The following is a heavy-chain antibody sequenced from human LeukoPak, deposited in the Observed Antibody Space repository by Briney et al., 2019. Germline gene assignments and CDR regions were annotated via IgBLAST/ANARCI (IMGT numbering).Heavy chain of an antibody. D-gene: IGHD3-22*01. CDR1: GGTFSSYA. CDR3: ARSSYYYDSSGYPNWFDP. V-gene: IGHV1-69*05. CDR2: IIPIFGTA. J-gene: IGHJ5*02. Sequence: GSSVKVSCKASGGTFSSYAISWVRQAPGQGLEWMGGIIPIFGTANYAQKFQGRVTITTDESTSTAHMELSSLRSEDTAVYYCARSSYYYDSSGYPNWFDPWGQGTLVTVSS.